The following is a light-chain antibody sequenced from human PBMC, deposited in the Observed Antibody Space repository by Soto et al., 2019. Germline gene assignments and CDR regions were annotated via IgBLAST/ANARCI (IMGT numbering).Light chain of an antibody. CDR3: TSYAASNIYV. CDR1: SNDVGDYNF. J-gene: IGLJ1*01. CDR2: EVS. Sequence: QSALTQPPSASGSPGQSVTISCTGTSNDVGDYNFVSWYQQHPGKAPKLMIYEVSKRPSGVPDRFSGSKSGNSASLTVSGLQAEDEADYYCTSYAASNIYVFGTGTKLTVL. V-gene: IGLV2-8*01.